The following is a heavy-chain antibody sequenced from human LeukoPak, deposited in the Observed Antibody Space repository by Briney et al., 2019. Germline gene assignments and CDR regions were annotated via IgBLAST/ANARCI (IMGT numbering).Heavy chain of an antibody. CDR2: IYYSGST. J-gene: IGHJ4*02. CDR1: GGSISSYY. CDR3: ARRSLVTAIRYYFDY. D-gene: IGHD2-21*02. Sequence: SETLSLTCTVSGGSISSYYWSWIRQPPGKGLEWIGYIYYSGSTNYNPSLKSRVTISVDTSKNQFSLKLSSVTAADTAVYYCARRSLVTAIRYYFDYWGQGTLVTVSS. V-gene: IGHV4-59*08.